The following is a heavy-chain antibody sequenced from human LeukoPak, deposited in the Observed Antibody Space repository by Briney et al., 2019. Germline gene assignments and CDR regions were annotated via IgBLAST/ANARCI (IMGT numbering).Heavy chain of an antibody. D-gene: IGHD1-14*01. V-gene: IGHV3-33*01. CDR1: GFTFSTYG. CDR3: ARASGPFDY. CDR2: IWYDGSNK. J-gene: IGHJ4*02. Sequence: PGGSLRLSCAASGFTFSTYGMHWVRQAPGNGLEWVAVIWYDGSNKYYTDYVKGGFTISRDNSKNTLYLQMNSLRAEDTAVYYCARASGPFDYWGQGTLVTVSS.